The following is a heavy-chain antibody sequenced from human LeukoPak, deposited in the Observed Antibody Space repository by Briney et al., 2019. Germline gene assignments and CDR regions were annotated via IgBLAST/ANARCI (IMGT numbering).Heavy chain of an antibody. CDR2: ISYDVINK. J-gene: IGHJ4*02. V-gene: IGHV3-30*03. CDR1: GFTFSGHG. CDR3: LRGDRRDF. Sequence: GGSLRLSCVASGFTFSGHGMHWVRQAPGQGLEWVAVISYDVINKYYADSVKGRFTISRDNARNSLYLQMNSLRVEDTAVYYCLRGDRRDFWGQGTLVTVSS.